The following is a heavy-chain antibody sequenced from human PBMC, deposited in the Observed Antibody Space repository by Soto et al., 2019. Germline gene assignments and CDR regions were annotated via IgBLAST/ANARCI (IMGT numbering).Heavy chain of an antibody. Sequence: SETLSLTCAVYGGSFSDYYWSWIRQPPGKGLEWIGEINHSGSTNYNPSLKSRVTISVDTSKNQFSLKLSSVTAADTAVYYCATNSNSRPGGGWFDPWGQGTMVTVYS. CDR1: GGSFSDYY. V-gene: IGHV4-34*01. J-gene: IGHJ5*02. D-gene: IGHD2-15*01. CDR2: INHSGST. CDR3: ATNSNSRPGGGWFDP.